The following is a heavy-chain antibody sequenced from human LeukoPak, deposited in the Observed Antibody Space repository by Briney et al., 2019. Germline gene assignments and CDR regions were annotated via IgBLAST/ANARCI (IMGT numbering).Heavy chain of an antibody. J-gene: IGHJ6*03. CDR3: AREGLEWLVNPKYYYYYYMDV. CDR1: GDSVSSNSAA. CDR2: TYYRSKWYN. D-gene: IGHD3-3*01. Sequence: SQTLSLTCAISGDSVSSNSAAWNWIRQSPSRGLEWLGRTYYRSKWYNDYAVSVKSRITINPDTSKNQFSLQLNSVTPEDTAVYYCAREGLEWLVNPKYYYYYYMDVWGKGTTVTVSS. V-gene: IGHV6-1*01.